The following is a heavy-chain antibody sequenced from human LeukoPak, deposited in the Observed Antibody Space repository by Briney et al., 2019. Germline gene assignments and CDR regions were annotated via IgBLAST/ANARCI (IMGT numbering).Heavy chain of an antibody. CDR1: GFTFSNYA. V-gene: IGHV3-23*01. CDR3: AGRITGYSSGYVF. J-gene: IGHJ4*02. Sequence: GTSLRLSCVGSGFTFSNYAMSWVREAPGKGLDWVSVISGSAHKIRYADSVRGRFTISRDNSENTVYLQMNNLRGEDTAIYYCAGRITGYSSGYVFWGQGTLVTVSS. D-gene: IGHD5-18*01. CDR2: ISGSAHKI.